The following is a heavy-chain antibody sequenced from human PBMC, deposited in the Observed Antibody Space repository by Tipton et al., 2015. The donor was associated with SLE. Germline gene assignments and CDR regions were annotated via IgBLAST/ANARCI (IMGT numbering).Heavy chain of an antibody. CDR2: IYYSGST. CDR1: GYSISSDYY. V-gene: IGHV4-38-2*02. Sequence: TLSLTCTVSGYSISSDYYWGWIRQPPGKGLEWIGSIYYSGSTYYNPSLKSRVTISVDTSKKQFSLKLSSVTAADTAVYYCASGGTAAAVYWGQGTLVTVSS. CDR3: ASGGTAAAVY. J-gene: IGHJ4*02. D-gene: IGHD6-13*01.